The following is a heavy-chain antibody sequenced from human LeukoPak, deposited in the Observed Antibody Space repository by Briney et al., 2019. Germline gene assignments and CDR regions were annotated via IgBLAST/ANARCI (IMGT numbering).Heavy chain of an antibody. CDR1: GDSISTSKSY. CDR2: IYYTGNT. J-gene: IGHJ4*02. D-gene: IGHD4-23*01. V-gene: IGHV4-39*07. CDR3: ARGRRWPNGLVDY. Sequence: SDTLSLTCTVSGDSISTSKSYWGWIRQPPLKGLEWIGSIYYTGNTYYNASLKSRVTISVDTSKNQFSLKLSSVTAADTAVYYCARGRRWPNGLVDYWGQGTLVTVSS.